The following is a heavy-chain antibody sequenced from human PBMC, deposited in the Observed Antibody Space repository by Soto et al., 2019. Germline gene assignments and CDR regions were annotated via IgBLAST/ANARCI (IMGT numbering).Heavy chain of an antibody. V-gene: IGHV3-7*01. CDR1: GFTFSSYW. D-gene: IGHD2-8*01. CDR2: IKQDGSEK. CDR3: ARKTGYCTNGVCYHNWFDP. J-gene: IGHJ5*02. Sequence: GGSLRLSCAASGFTFSSYWMSWVRQAPGKGLEWVANIKQDGSEKYYVDSVKGRFTISRDNAKNSLYLQMNSLRAEDTAVYYCARKTGYCTNGVCYHNWFDPWGQGTLVTVSS.